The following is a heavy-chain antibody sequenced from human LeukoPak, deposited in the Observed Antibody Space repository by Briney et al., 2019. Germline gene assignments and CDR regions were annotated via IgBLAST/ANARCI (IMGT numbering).Heavy chain of an antibody. V-gene: IGHV1-69*05. Sequence: GSSVKVSCKASGGTFSSYAISWVRQAPGQGLEWMGGIIPIFGTANYAQKFQGRVTITTDESTSTAYMELSSLRSEDTAVYYCARDGYYGGNSHFGYWGQGTLVTVSS. CDR2: IIPIFGTA. J-gene: IGHJ4*02. CDR1: GGTFSSYA. CDR3: ARDGYYGGNSHFGY. D-gene: IGHD4-23*01.